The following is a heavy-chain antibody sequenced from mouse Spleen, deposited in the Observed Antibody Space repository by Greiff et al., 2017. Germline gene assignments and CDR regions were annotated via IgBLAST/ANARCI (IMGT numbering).Heavy chain of an antibody. V-gene: IGHV5-6*01. CDR2: ISSGGSYT. CDR1: GFTFSSYG. D-gene: IGHD4-1*02. J-gene: IGHJ2*01. Sequence: EVQLVESGGDLVKPGGSLKLSCAASGFTFSSYGMSWVRQTPDKRLEWVATISSGGSYTYYPDSVKGRFTISRDNAKNTLYLQMSSLKSEDTAMYYCASTGTGYWGQGTTLTVSS. CDR3: ASTGTGY.